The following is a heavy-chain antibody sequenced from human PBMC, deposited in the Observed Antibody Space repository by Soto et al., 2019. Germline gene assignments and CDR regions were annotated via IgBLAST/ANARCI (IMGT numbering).Heavy chain of an antibody. J-gene: IGHJ5*02. Sequence: ASVKVSCKASGYTFTGYYMHWVRQAPGQGLEWMGWINPNSGGTNYAQKFQGRVTMTRDTSISTAYMELSRLRSDDTAVYYCARDKGDFWSGYPLNWFDPWGQGTLVTVS. D-gene: IGHD3-3*01. CDR2: INPNSGGT. V-gene: IGHV1-2*02. CDR1: GYTFTGYY. CDR3: ARDKGDFWSGYPLNWFDP.